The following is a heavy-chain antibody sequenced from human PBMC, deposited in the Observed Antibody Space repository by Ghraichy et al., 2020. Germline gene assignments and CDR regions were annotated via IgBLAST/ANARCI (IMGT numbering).Heavy chain of an antibody. J-gene: IGHJ4*02. D-gene: IGHD6-25*01. Sequence: SETLSLTCTVSGYSISSGYYWGWIRQPPGKGLEWIGSIYHSGSTYYNPSLKSRVTISVDTSKNQFSLKLSSVTAADTAVYYCARSGGGIAAGFDYWGQGTLVTVSS. CDR1: GYSISSGYY. CDR2: IYHSGST. CDR3: ARSGGGIAAGFDY. V-gene: IGHV4-38-2*02.